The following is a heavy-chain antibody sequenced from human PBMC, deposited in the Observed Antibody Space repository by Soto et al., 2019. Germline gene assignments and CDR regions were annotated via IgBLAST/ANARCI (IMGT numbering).Heavy chain of an antibody. CDR1: GGTFSSYA. CDR3: ARPDEEGYSYGPYYYYYGMDV. Sequence: GASVKVSCKASGGTFSSYAISWVRQAPGQGLEWMGGIIPIFGTANYAQKFQGRVTITADESTSTAYMELSSLRSEDTAVYYCARPDEEGYSYGPYYYYYGMDVWGQGTKVTVSS. V-gene: IGHV1-69*13. D-gene: IGHD5-18*01. CDR2: IIPIFGTA. J-gene: IGHJ6*02.